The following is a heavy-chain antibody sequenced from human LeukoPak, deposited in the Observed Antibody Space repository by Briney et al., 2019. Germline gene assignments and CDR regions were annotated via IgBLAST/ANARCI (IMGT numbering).Heavy chain of an antibody. CDR2: IYYSGTT. CDR1: GGSISGSNYY. CDR3: ARHSSAARPNLDY. J-gene: IGHJ4*02. D-gene: IGHD6-6*01. V-gene: IGHV4-39*01. Sequence: SETLSLTCTVSGGSISGSNYYWGWIRQPPGKGLEWIGSIYYSGTTYYNPSLKSRVTISVDTSKNQFSLEVTSMTAADTAVYYCARHSSAARPNLDYRGQGTLVTVSS.